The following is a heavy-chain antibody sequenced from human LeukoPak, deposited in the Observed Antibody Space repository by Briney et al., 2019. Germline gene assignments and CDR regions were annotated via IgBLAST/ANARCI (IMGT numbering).Heavy chain of an antibody. CDR2: ISNDGSNK. V-gene: IGHV3-30*18. D-gene: IGHD6-19*01. Sequence: GGSLRLSCAASGFTFRSHGMRWVRQAPGKGLEWVAVISNDGSNKYYADSVKGRSTISRDNSKSTLYLQMNSLRAEDTAVYYCAKDRGAVSGINYYGMDVWGQGTTVTVSS. J-gene: IGHJ6*02. CDR1: GFTFRSHG. CDR3: AKDRGAVSGINYYGMDV.